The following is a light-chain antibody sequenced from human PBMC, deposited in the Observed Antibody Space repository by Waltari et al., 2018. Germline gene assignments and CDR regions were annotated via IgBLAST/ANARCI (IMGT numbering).Light chain of an antibody. V-gene: IGKV1-33*01. CDR3: QQFDNLPIT. CDR1: QDITYF. CDR2: DAS. Sequence: DIQMTQSPSSLSASVGDRVTITCQASQDITYFLNLYQQKPGKAPQLLIYDASNLEPGVPSRFSGSGSGTEFSFTISSLQPEDIATYYCQQFDNLPITFGQGTRLDIK. J-gene: IGKJ5*01.